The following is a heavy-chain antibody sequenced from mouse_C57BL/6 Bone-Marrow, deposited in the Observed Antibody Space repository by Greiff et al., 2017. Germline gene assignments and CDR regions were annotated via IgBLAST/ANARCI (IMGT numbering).Heavy chain of an antibody. CDR3: ARNNFLAMDY. CDR2: IHPNSGST. D-gene: IGHD1-3*01. Sequence: VQLQQSGAELVKPGASVKLSCKASGYTFTSYWMHWVKQRPGQGLEWIGMIHPNSGSTNYNEKFKSKATLTVDKSSSTAYMQLSSLTSEDSAVYDCARNNFLAMDYWGQGTSVTVSS. V-gene: IGHV1-64*01. J-gene: IGHJ4*01. CDR1: GYTFTSYW.